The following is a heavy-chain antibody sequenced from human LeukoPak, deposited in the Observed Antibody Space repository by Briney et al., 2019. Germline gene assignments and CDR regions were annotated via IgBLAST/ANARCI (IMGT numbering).Heavy chain of an antibody. J-gene: IGHJ5*02. CDR3: ARDRLAVAGWFDP. CDR1: GFTFGSYA. Sequence: GESLRLSCAASGFTFGSYAMSWVRQAPGKGLEWVSGINTNGGSTAYADSVKGRFTISRDNSKNTLYLQMNSLRAEDTAVYYCARDRLAVAGWFDPWGQGTLVTVSS. CDR2: INTNGGST. D-gene: IGHD6-19*01. V-gene: IGHV3-23*01.